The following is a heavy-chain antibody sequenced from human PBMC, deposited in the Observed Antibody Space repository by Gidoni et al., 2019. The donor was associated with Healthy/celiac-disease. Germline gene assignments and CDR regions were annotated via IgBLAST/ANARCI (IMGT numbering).Heavy chain of an antibody. CDR3: ATQPPLLKSPDYFDY. V-gene: IGHV3-23*01. J-gene: IGHJ4*02. Sequence: EVQLLEYGGGLVQPGGSLRLACAASGFTLSSSAMSWVRQAPAKGLEWVSAISGRGGSRYYADSVKGRFTNSRDNSKNTLYLQMNSLRAEDTAVYYCATQPPLLKSPDYFDYWGQGTLVTVSS. CDR1: GFTLSSSA. CDR2: ISGRGGSR. D-gene: IGHD2-15*01.